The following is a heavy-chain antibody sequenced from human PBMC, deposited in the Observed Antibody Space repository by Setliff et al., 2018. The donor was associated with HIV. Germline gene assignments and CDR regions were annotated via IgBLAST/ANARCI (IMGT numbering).Heavy chain of an antibody. CDR3: AGDYAGSGRPFDY. J-gene: IGHJ4*02. Sequence: SETLSLTCSVSGDSVSSSPYYWSWIRQPAGKGLEWIGRFDSTGSPDYNPSLKSRVTMSIDTSKNHFSLKLSSVTAADTAVYFCAGDYAGSGRPFDYWGQGTLVTVSS. D-gene: IGHD2-15*01. CDR2: FDSTGSP. CDR1: GDSVSSSPYY. V-gene: IGHV4-61*02.